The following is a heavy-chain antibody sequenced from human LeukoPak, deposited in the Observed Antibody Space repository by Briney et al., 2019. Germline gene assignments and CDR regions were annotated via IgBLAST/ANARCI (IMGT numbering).Heavy chain of an antibody. CDR1: GFTFSSHW. CDR2: INSDGSSI. J-gene: IGHJ4*02. D-gene: IGHD4-17*01. Sequence: GGSLRLSCAASGFTFSSHWMHWVRQAPGKGLVWVSRINSDGSSISYADSVKGRFTISRDNSKNTLYLQMSSLRAEDTAVYYCARLSLTVTQHWGQGTLVTVSS. CDR3: ARLSLTVTQH. V-gene: IGHV3-74*01.